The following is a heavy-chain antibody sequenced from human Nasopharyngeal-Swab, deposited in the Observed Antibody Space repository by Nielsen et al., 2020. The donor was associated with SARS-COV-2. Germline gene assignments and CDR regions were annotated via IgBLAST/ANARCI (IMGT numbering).Heavy chain of an antibody. CDR2: IKQDGSEK. CDR3: ARAGSSGWYYYFDY. V-gene: IGHV3-7*01. J-gene: IGHJ4*02. D-gene: IGHD6-19*01. Sequence: GGSLRLSCAASGFTFSSYWMSWVRQAPGKGLERVANIKQDGSEKYYVDSVKGRFTISRDNAKNSLYLQMNSLRAEDTAVYYCARAGSSGWYYYFDYWGQGTLVTVSS. CDR1: GFTFSSYW.